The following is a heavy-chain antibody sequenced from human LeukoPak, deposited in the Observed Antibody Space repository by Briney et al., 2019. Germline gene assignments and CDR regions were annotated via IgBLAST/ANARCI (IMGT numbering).Heavy chain of an antibody. CDR1: GFTFSSYA. CDR3: AASLPNIVVVPATKGPFGY. D-gene: IGHD2-2*01. Sequence: GGSLRLSCAASGFTFSSYAMSWVRQAPGKGLEWVSAISGSGGSTYYADSVKGRSTISRDNSKNTLYLQMNSLRAEDTAVYYCAASLPNIVVVPATKGPFGYWGQGALVTVSS. CDR2: ISGSGGST. J-gene: IGHJ4*02. V-gene: IGHV3-23*01.